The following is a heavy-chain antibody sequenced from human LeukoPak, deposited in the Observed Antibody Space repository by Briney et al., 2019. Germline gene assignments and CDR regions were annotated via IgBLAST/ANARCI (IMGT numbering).Heavy chain of an antibody. CDR2: IYHSGST. J-gene: IGHJ6*03. CDR3: ARLTSSTSSPRYYYYYYYMDV. CDR1: GGSISSYY. V-gene: IGHV4-38-2*02. D-gene: IGHD2-2*01. Sequence: SETLSLTCTVSGGSISSYYWGWIRQPPGKGLEWIGSIYHSGSTYYNPSLKSRVTISVDTSKNQFSLKLSSVTAADTAVYYCARLTSSTSSPRYYYYYYYMDVWGKGTTVTVSS.